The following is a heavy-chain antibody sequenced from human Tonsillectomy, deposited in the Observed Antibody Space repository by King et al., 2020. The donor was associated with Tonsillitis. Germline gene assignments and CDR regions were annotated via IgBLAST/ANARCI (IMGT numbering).Heavy chain of an antibody. Sequence: VQLPQGGAGLLKPSETLSLTCAVYGGSFSGYYWSWIRQPPGKGLEWIGEINHSGSTNYNPPLKSRVTVSVDTSKNQFSLKLSSVTAADTAVYYCARAGVYFDWLFRGAYDYWGQGTLVTVSS. CDR2: INHSGST. CDR1: GGSFSGYY. CDR3: ARAGVYFDWLFRGAYDY. D-gene: IGHD3-9*01. J-gene: IGHJ4*02. V-gene: IGHV4-34*01.